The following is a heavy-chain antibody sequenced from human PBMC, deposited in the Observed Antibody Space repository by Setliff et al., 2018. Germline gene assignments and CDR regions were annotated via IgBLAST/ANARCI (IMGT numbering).Heavy chain of an antibody. Sequence: ASVKVSCKASGYIFTDYGVTWVRQAPGQGLEWVGWISPHNGKTYYSPKFEGRVIMTADTSTTTAYLDLRSLRSDDTAIYFCSRLVRFCTRTSCQRLSGGEYWGQGALVTVS. CDR3: SRLVRFCTRTSCQRLSGGEY. CDR1: GYIFTDYG. J-gene: IGHJ4*02. CDR2: ISPHNGKT. V-gene: IGHV1-18*01. D-gene: IGHD2-2*01.